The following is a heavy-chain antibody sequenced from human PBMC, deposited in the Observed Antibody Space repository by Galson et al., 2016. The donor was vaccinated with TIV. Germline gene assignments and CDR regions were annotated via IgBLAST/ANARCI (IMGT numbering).Heavy chain of an antibody. Sequence: SLRLSCAVSGFSLNNYGTHWVRQAPGKGLEWVGRIKSNFDGGTTDYAEPVKGRFTISRHDSKNTLFLQMNRLKTEDTAVYYCTTELGYCSCGYCYYFDYWGQGTLVTVSS. V-gene: IGHV3-15*01. CDR1: GFSLNNYG. CDR3: TTELGYCSCGYCYYFDY. D-gene: IGHD2-15*01. CDR2: IKSNFDGGTT. J-gene: IGHJ4*02.